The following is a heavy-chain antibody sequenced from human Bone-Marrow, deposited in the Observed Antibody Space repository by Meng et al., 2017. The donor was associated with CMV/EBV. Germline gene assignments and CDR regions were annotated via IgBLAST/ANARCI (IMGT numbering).Heavy chain of an antibody. CDR1: GGSFSGYY. J-gene: IGHJ3*02. Sequence: SETLSLTCAVYGGSFSGYYWSWIRQPPGKGLEWIGEINHSGSTNYNPSLKSRVTISVDTSKNQFSLKLSSVTAADTAVYYCARGAYYYDSPHDAFDILGQGTMVTVSS. CDR3: ARGAYYYDSPHDAFDI. CDR2: INHSGST. V-gene: IGHV4-34*01. D-gene: IGHD3-22*01.